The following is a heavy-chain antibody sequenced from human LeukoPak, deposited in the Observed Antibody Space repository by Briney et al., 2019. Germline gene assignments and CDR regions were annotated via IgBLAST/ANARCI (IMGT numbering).Heavy chain of an antibody. CDR1: GFTFSSYA. CDR3: AKDRGSGWIRGFDY. V-gene: IGHV3-23*01. CDR2: IIDSGSNT. D-gene: IGHD6-19*01. J-gene: IGHJ4*02. Sequence: PGGSLRLSCAASGFTFSSYAMSWVRQAQGKGLEWVSGIIDSGSNTYHADSVKGRFTISRDNSKNTLYLQVNSLRAEDTAIYYCAKDRGSGWIRGFDYWGQGTLVTVSS.